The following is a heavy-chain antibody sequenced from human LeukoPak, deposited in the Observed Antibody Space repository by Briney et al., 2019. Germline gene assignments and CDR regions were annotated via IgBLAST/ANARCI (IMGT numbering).Heavy chain of an antibody. D-gene: IGHD2-15*01. Sequence: SGPALVEPTQTLRPTCTFSGFSLSTSGMCVSWIRQPPGKALEWLARIDWDDDKYYSTSLKTRLTISKDTSKNQVVLTMTNMDPVDTATYYCARPGSGRRDWGQGTLVTVSS. J-gene: IGHJ4*02. V-gene: IGHV2-70*11. CDR1: GFSLSTSGMC. CDR2: IDWDDDK. CDR3: ARPGSGRRD.